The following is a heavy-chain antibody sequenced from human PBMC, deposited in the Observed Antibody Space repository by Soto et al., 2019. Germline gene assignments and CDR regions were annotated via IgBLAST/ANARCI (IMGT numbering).Heavy chain of an antibody. Sequence: QLQLQESGPGLVKPSETLSLTCTVSGGSISSSSYYWGWIRQPPGKGLGWIGSIYYSGSTYYNPSLKSRVTISVDTSKNQFSLKLSSVTAADTAVYYCTGSDAFDIWGQGTMVTVSS. CDR3: TGSDAFDI. V-gene: IGHV4-39*01. D-gene: IGHD1-1*01. J-gene: IGHJ3*02. CDR1: GGSISSSSYY. CDR2: IYYSGST.